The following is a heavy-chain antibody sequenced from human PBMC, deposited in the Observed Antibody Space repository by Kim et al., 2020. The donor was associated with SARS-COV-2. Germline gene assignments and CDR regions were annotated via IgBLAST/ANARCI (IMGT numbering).Heavy chain of an antibody. J-gene: IGHJ6*03. CDR1: GFTFSSYA. V-gene: IGHV3-64*01. D-gene: IGHD3-3*01. CDR3: ARDGLITIFGVVPHYYYYMDV. CDR2: ISSNGGST. Sequence: GGSLRLSCAASGFTFSSYAMHWVRQAPGKGLEYVSAISSNGGSTYYANSVKGRFTISRDNSKNTLYLQMGSLRAEDMAVYYCARDGLITIFGVVPHYYYYMDVWDKGTTVTVSS.